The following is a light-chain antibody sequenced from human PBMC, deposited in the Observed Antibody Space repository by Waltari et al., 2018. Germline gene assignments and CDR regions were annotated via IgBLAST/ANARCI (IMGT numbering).Light chain of an antibody. Sequence: QSVLTQPPSASGTPGQTVTIPCSGRSSTIGTNTITAYQQLPGTAPKPLIYTNNQRPSGVPDRFSGSKSGTSASLAISGLQSEDEADYYCAAWDDSLNGLYVFGTGTKVTVL. V-gene: IGLV1-44*01. J-gene: IGLJ1*01. CDR3: AAWDDSLNGLYV. CDR1: SSTIGTNT. CDR2: TNN.